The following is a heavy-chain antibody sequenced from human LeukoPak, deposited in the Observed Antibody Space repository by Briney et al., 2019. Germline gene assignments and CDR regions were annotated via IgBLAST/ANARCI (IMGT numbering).Heavy chain of an antibody. CDR1: GDSVTAYY. D-gene: IGHD3/OR15-3a*01. Sequence: PSETLSLTCCVSGDSVTAYYWNWIRQATGKGLEWIGYVSHDGTTNYTPSLRSRVVMSVDTANNTISLSLASVTAADTGVYYCARLDCYDVVGCYNHWGRGTPVTVS. V-gene: IGHV4-59*08. J-gene: IGHJ5*02. CDR2: VSHDGTT. CDR3: ARLDCYDVVGCYNH.